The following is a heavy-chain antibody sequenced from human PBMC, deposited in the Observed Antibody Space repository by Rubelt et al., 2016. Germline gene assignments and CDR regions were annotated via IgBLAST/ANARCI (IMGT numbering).Heavy chain of an antibody. V-gene: IGHV4-39*01. CDR3: AGLSSGWEVFDY. J-gene: IGHJ4*02. Sequence: QVQLQQWGAGLLKPSETLSLTCPVSGGSFSSSNYYWSWIRQPPGKGLEWVGTISYSGSTYYNPSLKSRVTVSVDTSRNQYSRWRSLVTAADAAVYYCAGLSSGWEVFDYWGQGTLVTVSS. CDR2: ISYSGST. D-gene: IGHD6-19*01. CDR1: GGSFSSSNYY.